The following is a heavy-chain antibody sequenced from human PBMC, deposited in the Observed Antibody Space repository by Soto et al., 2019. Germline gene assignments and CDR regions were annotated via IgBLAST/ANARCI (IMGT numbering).Heavy chain of an antibody. CDR1: GYTFTSYD. CDR2: MNPNSGNT. V-gene: IGHV1-8*01. Sequence: QVQLVQSGAEVKKPGASVKVSCKASGYTFTSYDINWVRQATGQGLEWMGWMNPNSGNTGYAQKFQGRVTMTRNTSISTAYMELSSLRSEDTAVYYCARGNQYQGITGTTYYYYYGMDVWGQGTTVTVSS. D-gene: IGHD1-7*01. J-gene: IGHJ6*02. CDR3: ARGNQYQGITGTTYYYYYGMDV.